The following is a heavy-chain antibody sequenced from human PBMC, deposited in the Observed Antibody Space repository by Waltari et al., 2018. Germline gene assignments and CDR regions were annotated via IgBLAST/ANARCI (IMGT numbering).Heavy chain of an antibody. Sequence: QVQLVESGGGVVKHGKSLRLSCAASGLSFSPYGRQWVRQAPGKGLEWVAVIAYDDNNKFYADSVRGRFTISRDDSKNTLFLQMNSLRAEDTAVYYCAKDQGRYLEWLFHGMDVWGQGTTVTVSS. CDR2: IAYDDNNK. D-gene: IGHD3-3*01. V-gene: IGHV3-30*18. CDR3: AKDQGRYLEWLFHGMDV. CDR1: GLSFSPYG. J-gene: IGHJ6*02.